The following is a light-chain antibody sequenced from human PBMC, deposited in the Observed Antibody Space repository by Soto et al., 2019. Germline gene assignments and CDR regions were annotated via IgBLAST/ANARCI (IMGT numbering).Light chain of an antibody. J-gene: IGLJ1*01. V-gene: IGLV2-8*01. Sequence: QSVLTQPPSASGSPGXSVTISCTGTSSDVGGYNYVSWYQQHPGKVPKLMVYEVNKRPSGVPDRFSGSKSGNTASLTVSGLQAEDEADYYCTSYAGGNNVFGTGTKVTVL. CDR1: SSDVGGYNY. CDR2: EVN. CDR3: TSYAGGNNV.